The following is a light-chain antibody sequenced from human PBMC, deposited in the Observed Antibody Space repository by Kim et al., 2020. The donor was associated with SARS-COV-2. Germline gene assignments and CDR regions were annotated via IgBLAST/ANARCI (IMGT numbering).Light chain of an antibody. CDR2: DVT. CDR1: SSNVGTYNY. Sequence: QSALTQPRSVSGSPGQSVTISSTGSSSNVGTYNYVSWYQQHPGQTPKVILYDVTQRPSGVPDRFSGSKSGNTASLTISGVQTEDEAEYYCCSYAGGPWVFGGGTQLTVL. CDR3: CSYAGGPWV. V-gene: IGLV2-11*01. J-gene: IGLJ3*02.